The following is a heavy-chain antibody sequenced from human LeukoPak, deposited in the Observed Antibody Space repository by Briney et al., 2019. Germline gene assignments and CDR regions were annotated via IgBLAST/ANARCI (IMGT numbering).Heavy chain of an antibody. CDR2: ISYAGNNK. CDR1: GFTFSSYG. Sequence: GGSLRPSCAAPGFTFSSYGMHWVRQSPGKGLQWVAYISYAGNNKHYADSVKGRFTISRDNSKNTVYLQMNSLRAEDTAVYYCAKDRDTLGASYYFSYCGQGTLVTVSS. CDR3: AKDRDTLGASYYFSY. D-gene: IGHD1-26*01. V-gene: IGHV3-30*18. J-gene: IGHJ4*02.